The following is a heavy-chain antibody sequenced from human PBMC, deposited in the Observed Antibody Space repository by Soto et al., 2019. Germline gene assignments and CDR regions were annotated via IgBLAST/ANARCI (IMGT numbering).Heavy chain of an antibody. CDR1: GFTFSSYS. J-gene: IGHJ6*02. CDR3: ARATHYVVRTGYYGMDV. CDR2: ISSSSSTI. V-gene: IGHV3-48*02. Sequence: GGSLRLSCAASGFTFSSYSMNWVRQAPGKGLEWVSYISSSSSTIYYADSVKGRFTISRDNAKNSLYLQMNSLRDEDTAVYYCARATHYVVRTGYYGMDVWGQGTTVTVSS. D-gene: IGHD2-15*01.